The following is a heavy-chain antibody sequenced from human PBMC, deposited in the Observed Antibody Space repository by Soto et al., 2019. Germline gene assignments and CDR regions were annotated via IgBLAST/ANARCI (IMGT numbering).Heavy chain of an antibody. CDR1: GGSITTNSYY. D-gene: IGHD3-3*01. CDR2: IFYSGNT. V-gene: IGHV4-39*01. J-gene: IGHJ4*02. CDR3: ARRFRRCFGY. Sequence: QLHLQESGPGLVKPSETLSLTCTVSGGSITTNSYYWGWISQSQGKGMEWIGNIFYSGNTYYNPSRMSRVTISVNKSTNQSTHNVRAVTAADKAGECCARRFRRCFGYWGQGTLVTVSS.